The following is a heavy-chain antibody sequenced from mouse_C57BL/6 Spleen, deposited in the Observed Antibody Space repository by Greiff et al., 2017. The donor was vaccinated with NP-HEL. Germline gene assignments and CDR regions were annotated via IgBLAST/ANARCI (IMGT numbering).Heavy chain of an antibody. V-gene: IGHV1-26*01. CDR2: INPNNGGT. CDR1: GYTFTDYY. D-gene: IGHD1-1*01. J-gene: IGHJ1*03. CDR3: ARGEDYYGSSPYWYFDV. Sequence: VQLQQSGPELVKPGASVKISCKASGYTFTDYYMNWVKQSHGKSLEWIGDINPNNGGTSYNQKFKGKATLTVDKSSSTAYMELRSLTSEDSAVYYCARGEDYYGSSPYWYFDVWGTGTTVTVSS.